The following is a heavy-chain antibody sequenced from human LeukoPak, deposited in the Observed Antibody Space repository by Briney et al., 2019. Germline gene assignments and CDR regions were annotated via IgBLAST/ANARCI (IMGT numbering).Heavy chain of an antibody. CDR2: IYYSGST. V-gene: IGHV4-30-4*01. Sequence: PSETLFLTCTVSGGSISSGDYYWSWIRQPPGKGLEWIGYIYYSGSTYYNPSLKSRVTISVDTSKNQFSLKLSSVTAADTAVYYCATGPIDTAMADYYYYGMDVWGKGTTVTVSS. D-gene: IGHD5-18*01. CDR3: ATGPIDTAMADYYYYGMDV. CDR1: GGSISSGDYY. J-gene: IGHJ6*04.